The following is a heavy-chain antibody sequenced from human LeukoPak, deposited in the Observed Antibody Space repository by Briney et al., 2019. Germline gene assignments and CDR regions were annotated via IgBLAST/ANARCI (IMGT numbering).Heavy chain of an antibody. D-gene: IGHD3-22*01. CDR3: ARDYYDSSGYSLWGYDY. Sequence: SETLSLTCTVSGGSISSGGYYWSWIRQHPGTGLEWIGYIYYSGSTYYNPSLKSRVTISVDTSKNQFSLKLSSVTAADTAVYYCARDYYDSSGYSLWGYDYWGQGTLVTVSS. J-gene: IGHJ4*02. CDR1: GGSISSGGYY. CDR2: IYYSGST. V-gene: IGHV4-31*03.